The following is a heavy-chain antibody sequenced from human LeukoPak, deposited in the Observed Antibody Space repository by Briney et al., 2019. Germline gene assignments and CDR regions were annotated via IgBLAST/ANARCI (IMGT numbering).Heavy chain of an antibody. J-gene: IGHJ6*02. CDR2: IVVGSVNT. V-gene: IGHV1-58*01. Sequence: SVKVSCKASGFTFGTSAVQWVRQARGQRLEWIGWIVVGSVNTNYAQKFQERVTITRDMSTSTAYMELSSLRSEDTAVYYCAATLTVTTGSAYFGMDVWGQGTTVTVSS. D-gene: IGHD4-17*01. CDR1: GFTFGTSA. CDR3: AATLTVTTGSAYFGMDV.